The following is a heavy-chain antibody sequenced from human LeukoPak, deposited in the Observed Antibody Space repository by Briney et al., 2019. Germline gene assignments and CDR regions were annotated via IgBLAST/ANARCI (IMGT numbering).Heavy chain of an antibody. Sequence: GGSLRLSCAASGFTFGSYAMNWVRQAPGKGLEWVSTIGGSGDKTFYADSVKGRFTISRDNSKNMVHLQMNSLRAEDTAVYYCATARIVVVNSYFQHWGQGTLVTVSS. CDR3: ATARIVVVNSYFQH. J-gene: IGHJ1*01. CDR2: IGGSGDKT. V-gene: IGHV3-23*01. D-gene: IGHD3-22*01. CDR1: GFTFGSYA.